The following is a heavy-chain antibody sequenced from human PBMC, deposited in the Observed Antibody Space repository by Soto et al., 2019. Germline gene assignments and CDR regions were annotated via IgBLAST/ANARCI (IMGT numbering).Heavy chain of an antibody. J-gene: IGHJ6*03. V-gene: IGHV3-11*01. Sequence: QVQLVESGGGLVKPGGSLRLSCAASGFTFSDYYMRWIRQAPGKGLEWVSYISSSGSTIYYADSVKGRFTISRDNDKNSLYLQMNSLRAEDTAVYYCARARTGDFWSQNYYYYYYMDVWGKGTTVTVSS. CDR2: ISSSGSTI. CDR1: GFTFSDYY. D-gene: IGHD3-3*01. CDR3: ARARTGDFWSQNYYYYYYMDV.